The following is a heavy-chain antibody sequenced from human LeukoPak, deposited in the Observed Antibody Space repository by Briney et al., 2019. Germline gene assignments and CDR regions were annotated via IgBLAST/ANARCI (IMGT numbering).Heavy chain of an antibody. Sequence: PGESLTLSWAASGFTFSSYSMNWVRQAPGKGLEWVSYISSSSSTIYYADSVKGRFTISIDNAKNPLYLQMNSLRAEETAVYYCARVRRTRNYFDYWGQGTLVTVSS. J-gene: IGHJ4*02. CDR1: GFTFSSYS. V-gene: IGHV3-48*01. CDR3: ARVRRTRNYFDY. CDR2: ISSSSSTI. D-gene: IGHD3-16*01.